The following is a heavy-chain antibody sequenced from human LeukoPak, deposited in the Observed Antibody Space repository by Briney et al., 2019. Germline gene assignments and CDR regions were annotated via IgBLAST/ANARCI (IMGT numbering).Heavy chain of an antibody. CDR1: GGSISSSSYY. V-gene: IGHV4-39*01. Sequence: SETLSLTCTVSGGSISSSSYYWGWIRQPPGKGLEWIGSIYYSGSTYYNPSLKSRVTISVDTFKNQFSLKLSSVTAADTAVYYCARIRVVPAAIQWFDPWGQGTLVTVSS. D-gene: IGHD2-2*02. J-gene: IGHJ5*02. CDR2: IYYSGST. CDR3: ARIRVVPAAIQWFDP.